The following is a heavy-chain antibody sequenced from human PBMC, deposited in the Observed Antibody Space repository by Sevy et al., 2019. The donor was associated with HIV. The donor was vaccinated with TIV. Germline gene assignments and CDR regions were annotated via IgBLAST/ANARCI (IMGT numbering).Heavy chain of an antibody. CDR2: INSDGSST. J-gene: IGHJ4*02. V-gene: IGHV3-74*01. Sequence: GGSLRLSCAASGFTFSSYWMHWVRQAPGKGLVWVSRINSDGSSTSYADSVKGRFTISRDNAKNTLYLQMNSLRAEDTAVHYCASGDYDFWSGYLSPWGLSTGHYWGQGTLVTVSS. CDR3: ASGDYDFWSGYLSPWGLSTGHY. D-gene: IGHD3-3*01. CDR1: GFTFSSYW.